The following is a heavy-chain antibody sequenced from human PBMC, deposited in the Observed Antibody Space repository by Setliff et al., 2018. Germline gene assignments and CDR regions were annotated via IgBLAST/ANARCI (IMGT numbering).Heavy chain of an antibody. V-gene: IGHV4-61*09. CDR1: GDSISSRPFY. J-gene: IGHJ6*03. Sequence: PSETLSLTCTVSGDSISSRPFYWGWLRQPAGKELEWIGQIYTSWSTIYNPSLKSRVTILLDTSKNQFSLTLTSVTAADTAVYYCARMTGFQYIDVWGKGTTVTVSS. CDR3: ARMTGFQYIDV. CDR2: IYTSWST. D-gene: IGHD3-3*01.